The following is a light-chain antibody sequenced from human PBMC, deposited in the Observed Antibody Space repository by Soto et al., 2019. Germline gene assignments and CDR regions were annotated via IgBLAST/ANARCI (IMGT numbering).Light chain of an antibody. Sequence: EIVLTQSPGTLSLSPGERATLSCRASQSVSSSYLAWYQQKPGQAPRLLIYGASNRATGIPDRFSGSGSGTDFSLTISRLEPEDFAVYYCHQYDNAPQTFGQGTKVEI. V-gene: IGKV3-20*01. J-gene: IGKJ2*01. CDR2: GAS. CDR1: QSVSSSY. CDR3: HQYDNAPQT.